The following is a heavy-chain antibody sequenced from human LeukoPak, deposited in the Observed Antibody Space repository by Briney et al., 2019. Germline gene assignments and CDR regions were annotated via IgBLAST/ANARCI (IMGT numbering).Heavy chain of an antibody. J-gene: IGHJ4*02. CDR2: IYTDGST. Sequence: GGSLRLSCAASGFTVSSYYMSWVRQAPGKGLEWVSVIYTDGSTSYADSVKGRFTISRDNSKNTLYLQMNSLRVEDTAVYYCAKDDILTGYNLDYWGQGTLVTVSS. V-gene: IGHV3-66*01. CDR3: AKDDILTGYNLDY. D-gene: IGHD3-9*01. CDR1: GFTVSSYY.